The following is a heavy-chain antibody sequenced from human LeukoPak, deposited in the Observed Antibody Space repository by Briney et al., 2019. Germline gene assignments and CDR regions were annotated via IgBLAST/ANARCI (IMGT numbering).Heavy chain of an antibody. CDR2: ISGSGGSI. CDR3: AKSLYGSGTNWFDP. J-gene: IGHJ5*02. D-gene: IGHD3-10*01. CDR1: GFTFSIYA. V-gene: IGHV3-23*01. Sequence: GGSLRLSCAASGFTFSIYAMSWVRQAPRKGLEWVSAISGSGGSIYYADSVKGRFTISRDNSKNTLYLQMNSLRAEDTAVYYCAKSLYGSGTNWFDPWGQGTLVTVSS.